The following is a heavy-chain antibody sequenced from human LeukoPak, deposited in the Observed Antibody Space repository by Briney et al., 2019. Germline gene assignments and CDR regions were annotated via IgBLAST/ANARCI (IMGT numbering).Heavy chain of an antibody. D-gene: IGHD6-13*01. CDR2: INGSGDRK. V-gene: IGHV3-23*01. Sequence: PGGSLRLSCAASGFTFSSYAMSWVRQAPGKGLEWVSTINGSGDRKYYTDSVKGRFTISRVSSENTLYLQMNSLRAEDTAVYYCAREGSGAAGFMDVWGKGTTVTVSS. J-gene: IGHJ6*03. CDR1: GFTFSSYA. CDR3: AREGSGAAGFMDV.